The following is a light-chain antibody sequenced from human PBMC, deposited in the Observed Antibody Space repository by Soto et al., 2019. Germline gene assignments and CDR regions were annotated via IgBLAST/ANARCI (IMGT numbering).Light chain of an antibody. V-gene: IGLV1-40*01. CDR3: QSYESSLRGV. CDR2: GNI. J-gene: IGLJ1*01. CDR1: SSNIGAGYD. Sequence: QSVLTQPPSVSGAPGQRVTISCTGSSSNIGAGYDVHWYQQLPGTAPKLLIYGNINRPSGVPDRFSGSKSGTSASLAITGLQAEDEADYYCQSYESSLRGVFGTGTKVTVL.